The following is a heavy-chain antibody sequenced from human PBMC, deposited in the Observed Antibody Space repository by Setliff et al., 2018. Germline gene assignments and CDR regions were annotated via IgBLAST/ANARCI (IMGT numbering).Heavy chain of an antibody. CDR3: ARGDSSGNNYPVLDY. CDR1: GGPINSGPYY. Sequence: SETLSLTCTVSGGPINSGPYYWTWIRQSAGKGLEWIGQIYSKGSMNYNPSLKSRVTISADSSKSQFFLELNSVTAADTAVYYCARGDSSGNNYPVLDYWGQGILGTAPQ. CDR2: IYSKGSM. J-gene: IGHJ4*02. D-gene: IGHD1-26*01. V-gene: IGHV4-61*09.